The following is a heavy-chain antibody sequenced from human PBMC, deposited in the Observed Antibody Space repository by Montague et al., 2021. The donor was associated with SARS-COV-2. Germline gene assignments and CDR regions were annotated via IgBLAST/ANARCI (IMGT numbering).Heavy chain of an antibody. Sequence: SETLSLTCAVSSGSINYYYLSWIRQSPGKGLEWIGYIYYSGNTNYSPSLQSRVTITVASSRSKSSLRLTPVTAADTAVYYCARHGVGCEFGGHNWCSDAFDIWGQGTVVTVSS. CDR2: IYYSGNT. D-gene: IGHD5-24*01. CDR1: SGSINYYY. J-gene: IGHJ3*02. V-gene: IGHV4-59*08. CDR3: ARHGVGCEFGGHNWCSDAFDI.